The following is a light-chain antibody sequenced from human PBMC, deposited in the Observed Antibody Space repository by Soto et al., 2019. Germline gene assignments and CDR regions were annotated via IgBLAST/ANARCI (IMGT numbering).Light chain of an antibody. J-gene: IGKJ1*01. CDR1: QSVSSNY. CDR3: QQYGSSPGT. V-gene: IGKV3-20*01. CDR2: GAS. Sequence: EIVLTQSPGTLSLSPGERATLSCRASQSVSSNYLGWFQQKPGQAPRLLIFGASYRDTGIPDRFSGSGSGTDFTLTISRLEPEDFVMYYCQQYGSSPGTFGQGTKVEVK.